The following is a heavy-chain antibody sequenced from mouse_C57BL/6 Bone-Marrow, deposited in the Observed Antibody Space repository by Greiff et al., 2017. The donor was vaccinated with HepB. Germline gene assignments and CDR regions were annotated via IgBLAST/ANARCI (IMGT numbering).Heavy chain of an antibody. D-gene: IGHD1-1*01. V-gene: IGHV5-17*01. CDR2: ISSGSSTI. CDR3: ARKFITTVVAPYFDY. Sequence: EVQRVESGGGLVKPGGSLKLSCAASGFTFSDYGMHWVRQAPEKGLEWVAYISSGSSTIYYADTVKGRFTISRDNAKNTLFLQMTSLRSEDTAMYYCARKFITTVVAPYFDYWGQGTTLTVSS. CDR1: GFTFSDYG. J-gene: IGHJ2*01.